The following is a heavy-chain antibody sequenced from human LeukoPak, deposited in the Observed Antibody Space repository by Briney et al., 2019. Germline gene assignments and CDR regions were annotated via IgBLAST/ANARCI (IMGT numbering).Heavy chain of an antibody. J-gene: IGHJ5*02. CDR3: ARGRDYGGNRNWFDP. V-gene: IGHV3-7*01. CDR2: IKQDGSEK. D-gene: IGHD4-23*01. CDR1: GFTFSSFG. Sequence: GGSLRLSCAASGFTFSSFGMSWVRQAPGKGLEWVANIKQDGSEKYYVDSVKGRFTISRDNAKNSLYLQVNSLRAEDTAVYYCARGRDYGGNRNWFDPWGQGTLVTVSS.